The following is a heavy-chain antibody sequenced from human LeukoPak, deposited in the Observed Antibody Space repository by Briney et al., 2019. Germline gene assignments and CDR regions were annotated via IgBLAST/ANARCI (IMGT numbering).Heavy chain of an antibody. D-gene: IGHD3-16*02. CDR3: AREVVMITFGGVIVIPSGSDY. V-gene: IGHV1-18*01. CDR1: GYTFATYG. CDR2: ISAYNGNT. Sequence: ASVKVSCKASGYTFATYGISWVRQAPGQGLEWMGWISAYNGNTNYAQKLQGRVTMTTDTSTSTAYMELRSLRSDDTAVYYCAREVVMITFGGVIVIPSGSDYWGQGTLVTVSS. J-gene: IGHJ4*02.